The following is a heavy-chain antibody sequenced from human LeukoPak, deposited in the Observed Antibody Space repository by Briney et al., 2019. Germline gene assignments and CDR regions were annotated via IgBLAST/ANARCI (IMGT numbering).Heavy chain of an antibody. J-gene: IGHJ4*02. CDR3: ARVRVGAYDFEY. CDR2: INPDGSTT. D-gene: IGHD3-10*01. Sequence: GGSLRLSCAASGFTLSSYWMHWVRQVPGKGLVWVSRINPDGSTTTYADSVKGRFTISRDNAKNTLYLQMNSLRAEDTAVYYCARVRVGAYDFEYWGQGTLVTVYS. CDR1: GFTLSSYW. V-gene: IGHV3-74*01.